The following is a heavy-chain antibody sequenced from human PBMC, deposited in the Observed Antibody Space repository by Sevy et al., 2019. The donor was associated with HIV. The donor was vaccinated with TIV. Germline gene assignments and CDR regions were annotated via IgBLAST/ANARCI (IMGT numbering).Heavy chain of an antibody. D-gene: IGHD2-15*01. Sequence: GGSLRLSCAASGFTFSTYSMNWVRQAPGKGLEWVSSISSNSSYMYYEDSVKGRFTITRDNAKNSLYLQMNSLRSDDTAVYYCATGGGYCSGGSCSNFDYWGQGTLVTVSS. CDR2: ISSNSSYM. CDR3: ATGGGYCSGGSCSNFDY. J-gene: IGHJ4*02. CDR1: GFTFSTYS. V-gene: IGHV3-21*01.